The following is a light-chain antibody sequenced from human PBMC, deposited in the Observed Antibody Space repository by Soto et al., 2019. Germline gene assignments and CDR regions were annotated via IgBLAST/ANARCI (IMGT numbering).Light chain of an antibody. V-gene: IGKV1-5*03. Sequence: DIPMTQSPSTLSASVGDRVTITCRASESISLWLAWFQQKPGKAPKLLIYKASTLASGVLSRFSGSGSGTEFTLTIRSLQPDDFAIYYCQHYNSFPYTFGQGTKVDI. J-gene: IGKJ2*01. CDR3: QHYNSFPYT. CDR1: ESISLW. CDR2: KAS.